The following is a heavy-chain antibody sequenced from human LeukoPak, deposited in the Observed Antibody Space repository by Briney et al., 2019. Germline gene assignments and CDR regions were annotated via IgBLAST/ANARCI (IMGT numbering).Heavy chain of an antibody. CDR3: TTELIAAVGGY. V-gene: IGHV3-15*07. D-gene: IGHD6-13*01. J-gene: IGHJ4*02. Sequence: PGGSLRLSCAASGFTFSTFGMNWVRQAPGKGLEWVGRIKSKTDGGTTDYAAPVKGRFTISRDDSKNTLYLQMNSLKTEDTAVYYCTTELIAAVGGYWGQGTLVTVSS. CDR2: IKSKTDGGTT. CDR1: GFTFSTFG.